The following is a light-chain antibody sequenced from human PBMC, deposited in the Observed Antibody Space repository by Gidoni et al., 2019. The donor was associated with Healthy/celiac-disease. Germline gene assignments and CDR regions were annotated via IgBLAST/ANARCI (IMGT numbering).Light chain of an antibody. V-gene: IGKV1-5*01. Sequence: DIQMTQSPSTLSASVGDRVTITCRASQSISSWLAWYQQKPGKAPKLLIYDAPSLESGVPSRFSGSGSGTEFTLTISSLQPDDFATYHCQQYNSYSGTFGQGTKVEIK. CDR3: QQYNSYSGT. J-gene: IGKJ1*01. CDR1: QSISSW. CDR2: DAP.